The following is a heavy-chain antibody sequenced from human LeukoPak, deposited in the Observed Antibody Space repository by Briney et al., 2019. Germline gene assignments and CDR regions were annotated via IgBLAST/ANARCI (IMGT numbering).Heavy chain of an antibody. D-gene: IGHD2-15*01. J-gene: IGHJ4*02. CDR1: GFTFSSYS. CDR3: AGYCSGGSCPDY. CDR2: ISSSSSYI. V-gene: IGHV3-21*01. Sequence: GGSLRLSCAASGFTFSSYSMNWVRQAPGKGLEWVSSISSSSSYIYCADSVKGRFTISRDNAKNSLYLQMNSLRAEDTAVYYCAGYCSGGSCPDYWGQGTLVTVSS.